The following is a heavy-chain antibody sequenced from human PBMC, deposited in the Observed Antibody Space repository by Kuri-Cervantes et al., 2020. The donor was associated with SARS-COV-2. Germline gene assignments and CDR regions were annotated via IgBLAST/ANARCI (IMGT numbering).Heavy chain of an antibody. Sequence: ASVKVSCKASGYTFTDYYMHWVRQAPGQGLEWMGWIHPNSGGTNYAQKFQGRFTMTRDTSISTAYMDLSRLRSDDAAVYYCVRACSSTSCYFSEFDYWGQGTLVTVSS. CDR1: GYTFTDYY. J-gene: IGHJ4*02. V-gene: IGHV1-2*02. CDR2: IHPNSGGT. CDR3: VRACSSTSCYFSEFDY. D-gene: IGHD2-2*01.